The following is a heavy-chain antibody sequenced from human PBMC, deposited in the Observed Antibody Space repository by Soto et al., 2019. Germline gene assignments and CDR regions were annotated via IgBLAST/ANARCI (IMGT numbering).Heavy chain of an antibody. CDR2: IYYSGST. J-gene: IGHJ5*02. V-gene: IGHV4-59*08. D-gene: IGHD6-19*01. CDR3: ARLEWLVDRKFDP. Sequence: SETLSLTCTVSGGSISSYYWSWIRQPPGKGLEWIGYIYYSGSTNYNPSLKSRVTISVDTSKNQFSLKLSSVTAADTAVYYCARLEWLVDRKFDPWGQGTLVTVSS. CDR1: GGSISSYY.